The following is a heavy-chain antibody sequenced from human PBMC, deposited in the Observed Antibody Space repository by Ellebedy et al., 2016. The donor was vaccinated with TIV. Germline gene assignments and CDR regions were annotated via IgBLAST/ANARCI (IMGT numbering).Heavy chain of an antibody. CDR2: MNSDGSST. Sequence: GGSLRLXXAASGFTFSNYWMHWVRQAPGKGLVWVSRMNSDGSSTNYADSVKGRFTISRDNAKNTLYLQMHSLRAEDTAVYYCVRARPYCGGDCFSFGNWGQGSLVTVSS. D-gene: IGHD2-21*02. J-gene: IGHJ4*02. CDR3: VRARPYCGGDCFSFGN. V-gene: IGHV3-74*01. CDR1: GFTFSNYW.